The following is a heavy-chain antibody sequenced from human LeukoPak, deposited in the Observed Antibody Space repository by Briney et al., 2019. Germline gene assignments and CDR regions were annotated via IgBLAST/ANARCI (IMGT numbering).Heavy chain of an antibody. CDR1: GFSFKNYG. D-gene: IGHD5-24*01. J-gene: IGHJ6*03. CDR3: AKGGYSSLMDV. Sequence: GGSLRLSCAAFGFSFKNYGMHWVRQAPGKGLEWVAFIWHDGSNKYYADYVKDRFTISRDNFKGTLDLQLNSLRVEDTAVYYCAKGGYSSLMDVWGKGTTVTVSS. V-gene: IGHV3-30*02. CDR2: IWHDGSNK.